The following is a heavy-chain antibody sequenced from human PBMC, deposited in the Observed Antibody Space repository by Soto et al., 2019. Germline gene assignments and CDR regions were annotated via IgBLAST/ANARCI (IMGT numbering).Heavy chain of an antibody. CDR2: ISYDGDNK. Sequence: RRLSCAASGFTFRNYAMHWVRQAPGKGLEWVATISYDGDNKYYTDSVKGPFTISRDNSKNTLYLQMNSLRPEDTAVYYCARPWGQLSTYYYGMDTWGQGTTVTVSS. D-gene: IGHD3-16*01. CDR1: GFTFRNYA. V-gene: IGHV3-30-3*01. J-gene: IGHJ6*02. CDR3: ARPWGQLSTYYYGMDT.